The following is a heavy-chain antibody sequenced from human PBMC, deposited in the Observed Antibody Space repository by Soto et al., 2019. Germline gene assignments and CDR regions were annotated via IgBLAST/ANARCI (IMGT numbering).Heavy chain of an antibody. J-gene: IGHJ4*02. Sequence: PSETLSLTCTVSGGSISSGDYYWSWIRQPPGKGLEWIGYIYYSGSTYYNPSLKSRVTISVDTSKNQFSLKLSSVTAADTAVYYCARSQATYYYGSGSQYYFDYWGQGTLVTVSS. CDR3: ARSQATYYYGSGSQYYFDY. CDR1: GGSISSGDYY. CDR2: IYYSGST. D-gene: IGHD3-10*01. V-gene: IGHV4-30-4*01.